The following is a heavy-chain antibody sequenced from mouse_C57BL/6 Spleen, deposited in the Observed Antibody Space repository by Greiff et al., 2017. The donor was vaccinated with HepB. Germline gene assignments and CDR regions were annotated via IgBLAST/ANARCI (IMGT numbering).Heavy chain of an antibody. CDR3: AREGYGSSLAWFAY. D-gene: IGHD1-1*01. CDR2: INPNNGGT. J-gene: IGHJ3*01. CDR1: GYTFTDYY. Sequence: EVQLQQSGPELVKPGASVKISCKASGYTFTDYYMNWVKQSHGKSLEWIGDINPNNGGTSYNQKFKGKATLTVDKSSSTAYMELRSLTSEDSALYYCAREGYGSSLAWFAYWGQGTLVTVSA. V-gene: IGHV1-26*01.